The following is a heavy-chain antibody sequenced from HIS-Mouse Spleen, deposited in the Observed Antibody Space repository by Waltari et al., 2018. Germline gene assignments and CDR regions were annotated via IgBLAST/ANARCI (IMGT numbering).Heavy chain of an antibody. CDR1: GRSFSGYY. J-gene: IGHJ4*02. CDR3: ARMGPASGSYGDY. V-gene: IGHV4-34*01. Sequence: QVQLQQWGAVLLKPSDTLSLICAVHGRSFSGYYWTWIRQPPGKGLEWIGEINHSGSTNYNPSLKSRVTISVDTSKNQFSLKLGSVTAADTAVYYCARMGPASGSYGDYWGQGTLVTVSS. CDR2: INHSGST. D-gene: IGHD1-26*01.